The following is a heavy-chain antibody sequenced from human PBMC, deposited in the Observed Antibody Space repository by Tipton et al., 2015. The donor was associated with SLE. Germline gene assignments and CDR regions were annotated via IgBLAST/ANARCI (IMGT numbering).Heavy chain of an antibody. CDR1: GGSISSYY. J-gene: IGHJ4*02. CDR3: ARDGFYFDDGGYYYFDY. CDR2: IYHSGST. Sequence: TLSLTCTVSGGSISSYYWGWIRQPPGKGLEWIGSIYHSGSTNYNPSLKSRVTISVDTSKNQFSLRLRSVTAADTAVYYCARDGFYFDDGGYYYFDYWGQGTLVTVSS. D-gene: IGHD5-18*01. V-gene: IGHV4-38-2*02.